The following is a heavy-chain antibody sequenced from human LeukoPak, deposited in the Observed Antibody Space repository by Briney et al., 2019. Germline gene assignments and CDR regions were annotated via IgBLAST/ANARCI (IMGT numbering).Heavy chain of an antibody. V-gene: IGHV3-73*01. CDR2: IRSKANNYAT. CDR3: ARDSSSEGPLDY. J-gene: IGHJ4*02. Sequence: GGSLRLSCAASGFTFSASAVRWVRQASGKGLEWIGRIRSKANNYATAYTDPLKGRFTVSRDDSKNTAHLQMNSLKTEDSAVYFCARDSSSEGPLDYWGQGTLVTVPP. CDR1: GFTFSASA. D-gene: IGHD6-6*01.